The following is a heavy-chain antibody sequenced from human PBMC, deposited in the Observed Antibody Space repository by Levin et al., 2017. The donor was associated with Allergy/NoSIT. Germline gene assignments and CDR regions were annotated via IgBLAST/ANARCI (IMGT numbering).Heavy chain of an antibody. D-gene: IGHD3-16*01. CDR1: GYTFTNYG. J-gene: IGHJ4*02. Sequence: VASVKVSCKNSGYTFTNYGINWVRQAPGQGLEWVGWISAETGATDSAQTFQDRVTFTTDATTSTAYLELTSLRPGDTAVYYCVRQSWGIYGRYFDFWGQGTLVTVSS. V-gene: IGHV1-18*01. CDR3: VRQSWGIYGRYFDF. CDR2: ISAETGAT.